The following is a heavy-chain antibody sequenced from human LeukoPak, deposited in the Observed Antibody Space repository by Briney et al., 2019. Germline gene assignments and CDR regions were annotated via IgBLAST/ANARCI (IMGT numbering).Heavy chain of an antibody. V-gene: IGHV3-48*01. D-gene: IGHD4-17*01. Sequence: PGGSLRLSCAASGFTFNSYWMTWVRQAPGKGLEWVSYITFSSSIIYYADSVKGRFTISRDNAKNSLYLQMNSLRAEDTAVYYCARDRLHYGEYEKTFDYWGQGTLVSVSS. CDR1: GFTFNSYW. CDR3: ARDRLHYGEYEKTFDY. J-gene: IGHJ4*02. CDR2: ITFSSSII.